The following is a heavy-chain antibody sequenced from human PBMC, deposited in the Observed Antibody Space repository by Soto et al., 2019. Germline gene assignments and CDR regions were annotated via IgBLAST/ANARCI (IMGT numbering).Heavy chain of an antibody. CDR1: GFTFSSYG. D-gene: IGHD2-2*01. CDR2: IWYDGSNK. Sequence: GGSLRLSCAASGFTFSSYGMHWVRQAPGKGLEWVAVIWYDGSNKYYADSVKGRFTISRDNSKNTLYLQMNSLRAEDTAVYYCARDPWWTPDIVVVPAAVGFDYWGQGTLVTVSS. CDR3: ARDPWWTPDIVVVPAAVGFDY. J-gene: IGHJ4*02. V-gene: IGHV3-33*01.